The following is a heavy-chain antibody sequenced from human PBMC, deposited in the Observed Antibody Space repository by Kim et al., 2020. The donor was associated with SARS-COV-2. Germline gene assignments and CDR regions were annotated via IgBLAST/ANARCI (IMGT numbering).Heavy chain of an antibody. Sequence: GGSLRLSREASFFTFSDYTLNWVRQAPGKGLEWVSSISSSLTYKYYADSVKGRFTISRDNAQKSLYLQMDSLRAEDTAVYYCARDGGYCSGGTCDYYYY. J-gene: IGHJ6*03. V-gene: IGHV3-21*01. CDR3: ARDGGYCSGGTCDYYYY. D-gene: IGHD2-15*01. CDR2: ISSSLTYK. CDR1: FFTFSDYT.